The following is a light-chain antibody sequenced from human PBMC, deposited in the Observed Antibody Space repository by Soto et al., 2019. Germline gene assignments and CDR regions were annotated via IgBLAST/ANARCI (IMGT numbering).Light chain of an antibody. CDR3: QQSYSYSEA. V-gene: IGKV1-5*03. J-gene: IGKJ1*01. Sequence: IQVTQSPSTLSGSVEDRVTITCRASQSISNHLDWYQQKPGKAPKLLIYKASSLKSGVPSRFSGSRSGTEFTLTISSLQPDDFATYYCQQSYSYSEAFGQGTKVDIK. CDR2: KAS. CDR1: QSISNH.